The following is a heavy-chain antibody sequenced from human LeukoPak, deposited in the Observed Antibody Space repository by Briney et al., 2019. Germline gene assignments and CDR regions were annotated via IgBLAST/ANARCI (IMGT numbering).Heavy chain of an antibody. J-gene: IGHJ6*02. V-gene: IGHV5-51*01. CDR3: ATNFWSGYSEYYYYGMDV. CDR2: IYPGDSDT. CDR1: GYSFTSYW. D-gene: IGHD3-3*01. Sequence: GESLKISCKGSGYSFTSYWIGWVRPMPGKGLEWMGIIYPGDSDTRYSPSFRGQVTISADKSISTAYLQWSSLKASNTAMYYCATNFWSGYSEYYYYGMDVWGQGTTVTVSS.